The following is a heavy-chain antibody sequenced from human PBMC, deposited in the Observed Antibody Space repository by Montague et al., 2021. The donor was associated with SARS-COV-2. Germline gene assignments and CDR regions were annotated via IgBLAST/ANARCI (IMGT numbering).Heavy chain of an antibody. V-gene: IGHV3-33*06. CDR2: TWYDGSNK. Sequence: LSCAASGFSFSSYGMHWVRQAPGKGLEWVAATWYDGSNKYYADSVKGRFTTSRDNSKNTLSLQMNSLRAEDTAVYYCAKDHQNYYGSGSYYNYYYNGMDVWGQGTTVTVSS. CDR1: GFSFSSYG. J-gene: IGHJ6*02. D-gene: IGHD3-10*01. CDR3: AKDHQNYYGSGSYYNYYYNGMDV.